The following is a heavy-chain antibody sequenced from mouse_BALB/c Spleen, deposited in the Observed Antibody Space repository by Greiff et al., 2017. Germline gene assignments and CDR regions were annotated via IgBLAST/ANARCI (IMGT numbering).Heavy chain of an antibody. CDR3: AVYGNCPLGDD. V-gene: IGHV1-82*01. CDR1: GYAFSSSW. D-gene: IGHD2-1*01. CDR2: IYPGDGET. J-gene: IGHJ4*01. Sequence: QVQLQHSGPELVKPGASVKISCKASGYAFSSSWMNWVKQRPGQGLEWVGRIYPGDGETNSNGKFKGKATLTADKSSSTAYMQHSSRTSVDSAVDFGAVYGNCPLGDDGGQGTSVTVST.